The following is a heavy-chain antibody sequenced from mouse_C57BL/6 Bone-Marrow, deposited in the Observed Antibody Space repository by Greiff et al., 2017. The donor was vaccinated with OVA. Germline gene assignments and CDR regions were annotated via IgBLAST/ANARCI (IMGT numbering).Heavy chain of an antibody. J-gene: IGHJ1*03. D-gene: IGHD1-1*01. V-gene: IGHV1-74*01. CDR2: IHPSDSDT. CDR3: AHYGSSSYWYFDV. Sequence: VKLVESGAELVKPGASVKVSCKASGYTFTSYWMHWVKQRPGQGLEWIGRIHPSDSDTNYNQKFKGKATLTVDKSSSTAYMQLSSLTSEDSAVYYCAHYGSSSYWYFDVWGTGTTVTVSS. CDR1: GYTFTSYW.